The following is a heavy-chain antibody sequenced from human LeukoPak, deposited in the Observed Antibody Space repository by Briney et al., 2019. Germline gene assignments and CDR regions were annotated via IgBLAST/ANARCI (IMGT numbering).Heavy chain of an antibody. V-gene: IGHV1-18*01. CDR2: ISAYNGNT. J-gene: IGHJ5*02. D-gene: IGHD3-10*01. CDR1: GYTFTSYG. CDR3: ARAVMVRGVIGWFDP. Sequence: ASVKVSCKASGYTFTSYGISWVRQAPGQGLEWMGWISAYNGNTSYAQKLQGRVTMTTDTSTSTAYMELRSLRSDDTAVYYCARAVMVRGVIGWFDPWGQGTLVTVSS.